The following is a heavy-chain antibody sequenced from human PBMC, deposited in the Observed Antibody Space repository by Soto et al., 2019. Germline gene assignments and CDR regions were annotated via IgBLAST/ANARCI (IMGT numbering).Heavy chain of an antibody. CDR1: GGSLSSGDYY. CDR3: AADGREFDY. V-gene: IGHV4-30-4*01. J-gene: IGHJ4*02. CDR2: IYYSGST. Sequence: SETLSLTCTVSGGSLSSGDYYWSWIRQPPGKGQEWIGYIYYSGSTYYNPSLKSRVTISVDTSKNQFSLKLSSVTAADTAVYYCAADGREFDYWGQGTLVTVSS. D-gene: IGHD4-17*01.